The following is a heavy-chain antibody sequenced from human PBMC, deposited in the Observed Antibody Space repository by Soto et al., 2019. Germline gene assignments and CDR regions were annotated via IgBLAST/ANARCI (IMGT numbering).Heavy chain of an antibody. V-gene: IGHV1-69*02. D-gene: IGHD2-21*02. CDR1: GGTFSSYT. CDR2: IIPILGIA. CDR3: VAYCGGDCYSRGDI. Sequence: QVQLVQSGAEVKKPGSSVKVSCKASGGTFSSYTISWVRQAPGQGLEWMGRIIPILGIANYAQKFQGRVTITADKYTNTAYMELSSLRSEDTAVYYCVAYCGGDCYSRGDIWGQGTMVTVSS. J-gene: IGHJ3*02.